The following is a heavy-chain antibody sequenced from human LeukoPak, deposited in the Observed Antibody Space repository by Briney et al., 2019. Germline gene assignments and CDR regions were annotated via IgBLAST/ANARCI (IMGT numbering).Heavy chain of an antibody. CDR2: IVVGSGNT. D-gene: IGHD6-6*01. Sequence: GASVKVSCKASGFTFTSSAVQWVRQARGQRLEWIGWIVVGSGNTNYARKFQERVTITRDMSTSTAYMELSSLRSDDTAVYYCARAYRHTYSSSVPFDYWGQGTLVTVSS. CDR3: ARAYRHTYSSSVPFDY. CDR1: GFTFTSSA. J-gene: IGHJ4*02. V-gene: IGHV1-58*01.